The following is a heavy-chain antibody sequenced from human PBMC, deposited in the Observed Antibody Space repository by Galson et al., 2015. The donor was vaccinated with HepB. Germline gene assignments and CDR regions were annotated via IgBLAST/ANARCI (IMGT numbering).Heavy chain of an antibody. J-gene: IGHJ4*02. CDR3: APSGDDYAFLFDY. D-gene: IGHD5-24*01. V-gene: IGHV4-38-2*01. Sequence: ETLSLTCAVSGYSISSGYYWGWIRQPPGKGLEWIGSIYHSGITHYNPSLKSRVAMSVDTSKNQFSLTLSSVSAADTAVYYCAPSGDDYAFLFDYWGQGTLVTVSS. CDR1: GYSISSGYY. CDR2: IYHSGIT.